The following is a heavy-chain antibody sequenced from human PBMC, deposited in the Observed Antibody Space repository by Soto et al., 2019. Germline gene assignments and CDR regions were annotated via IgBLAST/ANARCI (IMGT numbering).Heavy chain of an antibody. CDR1: SDSISGLY. CDR3: ARQRPTDGRWEFANYYGMDV. CDR2: IYSSGET. Sequence: KPSETLSLTCTVSSDSISGLYWAWVRQPAGKGLEWIGRIYSSGETNYNPSLTGRVIMSLDTSKNQFSLQLTSVTAADTAVYYCARQRPTDGRWEFANYYGMDVWGQGTPVTVSS. V-gene: IGHV4-4*07. J-gene: IGHJ6*02. D-gene: IGHD1-26*01.